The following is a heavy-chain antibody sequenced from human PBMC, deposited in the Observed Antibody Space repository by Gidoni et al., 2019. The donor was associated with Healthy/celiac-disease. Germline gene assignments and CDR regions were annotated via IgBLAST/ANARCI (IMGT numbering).Heavy chain of an antibody. CDR2: IIPIFGTA. D-gene: IGHD3-22*01. V-gene: IGHV1-69*01. CDR1: GGTFSSYA. Sequence: QVQLVQSGAEVKKPGSSVKVSCKASGGTFSSYAISWVRQAPGQGLEWMGGIIPIFGTANYAQKFQGRVTITADESTSTAYMELSSLRSEDTAVYYCARAVKEGYYDSSGYLFYGMDVWGQGTTVTVSS. CDR3: ARAVKEGYYDSSGYLFYGMDV. J-gene: IGHJ6*02.